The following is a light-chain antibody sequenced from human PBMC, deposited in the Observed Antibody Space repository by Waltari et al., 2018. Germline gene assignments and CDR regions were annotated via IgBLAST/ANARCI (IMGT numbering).Light chain of an antibody. CDR2: AAS. V-gene: IGKV1-39*01. CDR1: HTISSD. Sequence: ARFATTCLQSHTISSDLNWYQQTPGQAPQFLIYAASSLRSGVPSRFSGSRSGTEFTLTISSLQPEDFATYYCQQTFSTQTTFGQGTRLELK. CDR3: QQTFSTQTT. J-gene: IGKJ5*01.